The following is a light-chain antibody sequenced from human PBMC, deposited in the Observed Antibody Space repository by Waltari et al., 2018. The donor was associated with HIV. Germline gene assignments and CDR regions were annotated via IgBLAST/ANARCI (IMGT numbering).Light chain of an antibody. J-gene: IGLJ3*02. CDR1: SSNIGAGYD. CDR3: QSYDISLSGLWV. V-gene: IGLV1-40*01. Sequence: QSVLTQPPSVSGAPGQRVTISCTGSSSNIGAGYDVHWYQQFPGTAPKPLINDQEYPPSARPDPFAVSKSGLSASLASTGLQSDDVADYYCQSYDISLSGLWVFGGGTKLTVL. CDR2: DQE.